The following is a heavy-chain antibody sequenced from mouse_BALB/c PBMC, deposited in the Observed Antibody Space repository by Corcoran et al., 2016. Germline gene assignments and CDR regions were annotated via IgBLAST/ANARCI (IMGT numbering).Heavy chain of an antibody. CDR2: IDPANGNT. CDR3: ANWDWYFDV. V-gene: IGHV14-3*02. D-gene: IGHD4-1*01. Sequence: EVQLQQSGAELVKPGPSVKLSCTASGFNIKDTYMHWVKQRPEQGLEWIGRIDPANGNTKYDPKFQGKATITADTSSNTAYLQLSSLTSEDTAVYYCANWDWYFDVWGAGTTVTVSS. J-gene: IGHJ1*01. CDR1: GFNIKDTY.